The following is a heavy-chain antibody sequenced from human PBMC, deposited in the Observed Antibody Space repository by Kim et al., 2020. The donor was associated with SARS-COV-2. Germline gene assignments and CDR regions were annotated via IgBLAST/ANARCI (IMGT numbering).Heavy chain of an antibody. CDR2: IYSGGST. CDR3: ARDRITGTAFPGYFYYGMDD. D-gene: IGHD1-20*01. J-gene: IGHJ6*02. V-gene: IGHV3-66*01. CDR1: GFTVSSNY. Sequence: GGSLRLSCAASGFTVSSNYMSWVRQAPGKGLECVSVIYSGGSTYYADSVKGRFTISRDNSKSTLYLQMNSLRAEDTAVYYCARDRITGTAFPGYFYYGMDDWGQGTTVTVSS.